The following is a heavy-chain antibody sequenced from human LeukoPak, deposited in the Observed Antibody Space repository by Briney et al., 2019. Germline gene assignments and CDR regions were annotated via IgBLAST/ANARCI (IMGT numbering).Heavy chain of an antibody. CDR2: ISVSGGSI. V-gene: IGHV3-23*01. CDR1: GFTFSNYA. Sequence: QAGGSLRPSCAASGFTFSNYALHWVRQAPGKGLEWASGISVSGGSIYYADSVTGRFTISRDNSEDTLYLQMNSLRVEDTALYYCAKEHSVLTMMRGLDSWGQGTLVTVSS. CDR3: AKEHSVLTMMRGLDS. J-gene: IGHJ4*02. D-gene: IGHD3-22*01.